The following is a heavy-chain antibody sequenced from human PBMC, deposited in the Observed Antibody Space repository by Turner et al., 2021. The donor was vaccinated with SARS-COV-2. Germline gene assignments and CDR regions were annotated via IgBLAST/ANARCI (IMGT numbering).Heavy chain of an antibody. J-gene: IGHJ4*02. CDR2: IWYDGSNK. V-gene: IGHV3-33*01. CDR3: ARDGSGYYDSSGYFDY. Sequence: QVQLVESGGGVVQPGRSLRLSCAASGFTFSSYGMDWVRQAPGKGLEWVAVIWYDGSNKYYADFVKGRFTISRDNSKNTLYLQMNSLRAEDTAVYYCARDGSGYYDSSGYFDYWGQGTLVTVSS. CDR1: GFTFSSYG. D-gene: IGHD3-22*01.